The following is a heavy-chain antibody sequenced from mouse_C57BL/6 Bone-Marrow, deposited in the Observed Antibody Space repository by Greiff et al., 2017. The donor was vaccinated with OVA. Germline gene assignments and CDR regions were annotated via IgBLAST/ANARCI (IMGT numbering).Heavy chain of an antibody. Sequence: EVQRVESGGDLVKPGGSLKLSCAASGFTFSSYGMSWVRQTTDKRLEWVATISSGGSYTYYPDSVKGRFTISRYNAKNTLYLQMSSLKSEDTAMYDCAIPRAVSFAYWGQGTLVTVSA. CDR3: AIPRAVSFAY. V-gene: IGHV5-6*01. CDR1: GFTFSSYG. J-gene: IGHJ3*01. D-gene: IGHD3-1*01. CDR2: ISSGGSYT.